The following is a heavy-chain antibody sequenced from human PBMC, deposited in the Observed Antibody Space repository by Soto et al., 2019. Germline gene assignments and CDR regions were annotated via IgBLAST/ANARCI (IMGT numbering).Heavy chain of an antibody. J-gene: IGHJ4*02. V-gene: IGHV1-69*01. Sequence: QVQLVQSGAEVMKPGSSVKVSCKASGGTFSSYSINWVRQAPGQGLEWMGEIIPIFGTANYAQKFQGRLTITADEPTSTAAMELSSPRSDDTAVYYCARDGGRHSGGIDYWGQGTLVTVSS. CDR2: IIPIFGTA. CDR3: ARDGGRHSGGIDY. D-gene: IGHD1-26*01. CDR1: GGTFSSYS.